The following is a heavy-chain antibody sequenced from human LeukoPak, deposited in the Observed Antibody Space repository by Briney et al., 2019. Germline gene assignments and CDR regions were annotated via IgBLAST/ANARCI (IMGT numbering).Heavy chain of an antibody. D-gene: IGHD5-12*01. Sequence: PGGSLRLSCAASGFTFSDSYMTWIRQAPGKGLELLSYISGSSSDVNYIDSVRGRFTISRDNAKNSLYLHMNSLRAEDTAVYYCAKMVLATGYFDYWGQGTLVTVSS. V-gene: IGHV3-11*01. CDR2: ISGSSSDV. CDR3: AKMVLATGYFDY. CDR1: GFTFSDSY. J-gene: IGHJ4*02.